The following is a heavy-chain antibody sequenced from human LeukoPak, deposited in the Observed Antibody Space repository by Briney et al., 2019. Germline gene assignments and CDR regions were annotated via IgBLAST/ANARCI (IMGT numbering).Heavy chain of an antibody. CDR1: GFTFSSYS. D-gene: IGHD6-13*01. CDR3: ARSSSWYLYYFDY. V-gene: IGHV3-48*02. CDR2: ISSSSSTI. J-gene: IGHJ4*02. Sequence: GGSLRLSCAASGFTFSSYSMNWVRQAPGKGLEWVSYISSSSSTIYYADSVKGRFTISGDNAKNSLYLQMNSLRDEDTAVYYCARSSSWYLYYFDYWGQGTLVTVSS.